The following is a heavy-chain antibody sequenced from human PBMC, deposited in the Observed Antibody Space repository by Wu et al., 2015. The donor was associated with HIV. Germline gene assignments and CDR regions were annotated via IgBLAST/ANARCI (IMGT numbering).Heavy chain of an antibody. CDR1: GYTFASHG. J-gene: IGHJ6*02. D-gene: IGHD6-13*01. CDR3: ARVGAAAANGMDV. V-gene: IGHV1-8*02. CDR2: MNPNSGNT. Sequence: VQSRTEVKKPGASVRISCRAFGYTFASHGINWVRQAPGQGLEWMGWMNPNSGNTGYAQNFQGRVTMTRNTSISTAYMELSSLRSEDTAVYYCARVGAAAANGMDVWGRGTTVTVSS.